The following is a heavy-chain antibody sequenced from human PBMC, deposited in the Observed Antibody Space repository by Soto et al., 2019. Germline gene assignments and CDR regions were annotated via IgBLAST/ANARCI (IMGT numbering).Heavy chain of an antibody. J-gene: IGHJ4*02. V-gene: IGHV1-3*01. Sequence: GASVKVSCKASGYTFSNYGIHWVRQAPGQRHEWMGLINAGNGNTKYSQKFQGRVTLTRDTSASTAYMELSSLRSEDTAVYYCASCPQNCITSSPCCLFFDYWGQGTLVTAPQ. CDR3: ASCPQNCITSSPCCLFFDY. D-gene: IGHD3-10*01. CDR2: INAGNGNT. CDR1: GYTFSNYG.